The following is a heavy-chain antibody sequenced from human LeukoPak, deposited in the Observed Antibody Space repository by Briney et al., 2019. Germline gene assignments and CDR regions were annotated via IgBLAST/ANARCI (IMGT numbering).Heavy chain of an antibody. CDR3: AKRGVVIRVILVGFHKEAYYFDS. Sequence: GSLRLSCAVSGITLSNYGMSWVRQAPGKGLEWVAGISDSGGRTKYADSVKGRFTISRDNSKKTLYLQMNSLRAEDTAVYFCAKRGVVIRVILVGFHKEAYYFDSWGQGALVTVSS. V-gene: IGHV3-23*01. CDR1: GITLSNYG. J-gene: IGHJ4*02. D-gene: IGHD3-22*01. CDR2: ISDSGGRT.